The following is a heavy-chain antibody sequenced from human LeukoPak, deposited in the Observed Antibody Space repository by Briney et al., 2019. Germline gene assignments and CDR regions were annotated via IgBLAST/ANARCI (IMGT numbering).Heavy chain of an antibody. Sequence: SETLSLTCTVSGGPLSSYHWHWVRQPPGKGLVWIGHIYYSGSTNYNPSLKSRGTISVDTSKNQFSLKLSSVTAADTAVYYCARGARQLVRYYYYMDVWGKGTTVTVSS. CDR1: GGPLSSYH. V-gene: IGHV4-59*01. CDR3: ARGARQLVRYYYYMDV. CDR2: IYYSGST. D-gene: IGHD6-13*01. J-gene: IGHJ6*03.